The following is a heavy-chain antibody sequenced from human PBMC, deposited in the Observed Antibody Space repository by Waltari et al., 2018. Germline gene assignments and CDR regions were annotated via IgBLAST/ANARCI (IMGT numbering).Heavy chain of an antibody. CDR2: IYYSGST. CDR1: GGSISSSY. V-gene: IGHV4-59*01. D-gene: IGHD3-10*01. J-gene: IGHJ4*02. CDR3: ARDRLMVRGGYFDY. Sequence: QVQLQESGPGLVKPSETLSLTCTVSGGSISSSYWTWLRQPPGKGLEWIGYIYYSGSTNYNPSLKSRVTISVDTSKNQFSLKLSSVTAADTAVYYCARDRLMVRGGYFDYWGQGTLVTVSS.